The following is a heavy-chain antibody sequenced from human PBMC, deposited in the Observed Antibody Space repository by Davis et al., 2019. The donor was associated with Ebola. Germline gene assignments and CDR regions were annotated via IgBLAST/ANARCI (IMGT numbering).Heavy chain of an antibody. CDR3: AHRLGVTGELLRDWFDP. CDR2: TSWYDDK. CDR1: GFSLSTSGVG. Sequence: SGPTLVTPTQTLTLTCTISGFSLSTSGVGVGWIRQPPGKALEWLALTSWYDDKRYRPSLKSRLTITKDTSKNQVVLTMTNMDPVDTATYYCAHRLGVTGELLRDWFDPWGQGTLVTVSS. J-gene: IGHJ5*02. D-gene: IGHD1-26*01. V-gene: IGHV2-5*01.